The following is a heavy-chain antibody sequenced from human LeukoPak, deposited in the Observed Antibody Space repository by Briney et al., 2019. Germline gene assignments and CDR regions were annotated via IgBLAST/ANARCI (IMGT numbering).Heavy chain of an antibody. CDR1: GYTFTGYY. CDR3: ARDFFMITFGGVIDDAFDI. J-gene: IGHJ3*02. Sequence: ASVKVSCKASGYTFTGYYMQWVRQAHGQGLEWMGWINPNSGGTNYAQKFQGRVTMTRDTSISTAYMELSRLRSDDTAVYYCARDFFMITFGGVIDDAFDIWGQGTMVTVSS. D-gene: IGHD3-16*01. CDR2: INPNSGGT. V-gene: IGHV1-2*02.